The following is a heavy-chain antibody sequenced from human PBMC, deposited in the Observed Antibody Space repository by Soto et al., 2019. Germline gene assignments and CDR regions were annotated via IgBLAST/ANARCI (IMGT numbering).Heavy chain of an antibody. CDR3: ARDERYCSGGSCSNWFDP. V-gene: IGHV1-2*02. CDR2: INSNTGGT. Sequence: GASVKVSCKASGYTFKDYFLHWVRQAPGQGLEWMGWINSNTGGTNYAQKFQGRVTMTRDTSISTAYMELSRLRSDDTAVYYFARDERYCSGGSCSNWFDPWGQGTLVTISS. D-gene: IGHD2-15*01. J-gene: IGHJ5*02. CDR1: GYTFKDYF.